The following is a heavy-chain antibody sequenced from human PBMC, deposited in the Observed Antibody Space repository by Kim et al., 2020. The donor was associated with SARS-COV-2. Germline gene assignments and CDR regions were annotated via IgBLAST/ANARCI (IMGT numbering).Heavy chain of an antibody. Sequence: GGSLRLSCAASGFTFSSYAMSWVRQAPGKGLEWVSAISGSGGSTYYADSVKGRFTISRDNSKNTLYLQMNSLRAEDTAVYYCAKVGLYGSGSYYLGYFQHWGQGTLVTVSS. D-gene: IGHD3-10*01. CDR1: GFTFSSYA. CDR3: AKVGLYGSGSYYLGYFQH. J-gene: IGHJ1*01. V-gene: IGHV3-23*01. CDR2: ISGSGGST.